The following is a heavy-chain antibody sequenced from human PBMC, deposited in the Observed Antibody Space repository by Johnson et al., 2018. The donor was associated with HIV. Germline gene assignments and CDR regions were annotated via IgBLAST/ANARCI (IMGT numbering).Heavy chain of an antibody. CDR3: AREGITMIVVVKGDAFDI. Sequence: QVQLVESGGGVVQPGRSLRLSCAAYGFTFSSYAMHWVRQAPGKGLEWVAVISYDGSYKYYADSVKGRFTISRDNSKNTLYLQMNSLSAEDTAVYYCAREGITMIVVVKGDAFDIWGQGTTVTVSS. CDR1: GFTFSSYA. D-gene: IGHD3-22*01. J-gene: IGHJ3*02. CDR2: ISYDGSYK. V-gene: IGHV3-30-3*01.